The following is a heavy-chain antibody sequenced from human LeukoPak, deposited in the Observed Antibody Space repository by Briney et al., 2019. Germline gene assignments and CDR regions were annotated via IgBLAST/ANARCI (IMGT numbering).Heavy chain of an antibody. CDR3: ARQDILTGYGYFDY. CDR2: IYYSGST. Sequence: SETLSLTCTVSGGSISSSSYYWGWIRQPPGQGLEWIGSIYYSGSTYYNPSLKSRTTISVDTSKNQFSLKLSSVTAADTAVYYCARQDILTGYGYFDYWGQGTLVTVSS. CDR1: GGSISSSSYY. J-gene: IGHJ4*02. D-gene: IGHD3-9*01. V-gene: IGHV4-39*01.